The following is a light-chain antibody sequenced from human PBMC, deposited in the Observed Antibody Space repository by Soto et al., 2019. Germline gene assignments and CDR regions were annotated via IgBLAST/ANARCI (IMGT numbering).Light chain of an antibody. V-gene: IGKV3-20*01. J-gene: IGKJ4*01. CDR2: GAS. CDR3: QQYGSSPLT. Sequence: EIVLTQSPGTLSLSPGERATLSCRASQSVSSSYLAWYQQKPGQAPRLLIDGASSRATGIPDRFSGSGSGTDFTLTISRLEPEDFAVYYCQQYGSSPLTFGGWTKVEIK. CDR1: QSVSSSY.